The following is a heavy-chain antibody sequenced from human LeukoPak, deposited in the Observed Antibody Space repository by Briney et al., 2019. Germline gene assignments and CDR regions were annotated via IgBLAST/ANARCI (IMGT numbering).Heavy chain of an antibody. CDR2: INHSGST. V-gene: IGHV4-34*01. CDR1: VGSFSGYY. J-gene: IGHJ4*02. D-gene: IGHD3-10*01. CDR3: ARGRGPLGITMVRGVMKRGHYFDY. Sequence: SETLSLTCAVYVGSFSGYYWSWIRQPPGKGLEWIGEINHSGSTNYNPSLKSRVTISVDTSKNQFSLKLSSVTAADTAVYYCARGRGPLGITMVRGVMKRGHYFDYWGQGTLVTVSS.